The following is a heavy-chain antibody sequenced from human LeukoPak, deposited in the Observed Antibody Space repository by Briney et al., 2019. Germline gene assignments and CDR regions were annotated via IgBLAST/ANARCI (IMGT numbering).Heavy chain of an antibody. CDR2: INHSGST. CDR1: GGSFSGYY. CDR3: ARPEGGTIYY. D-gene: IGHD1-1*01. Sequence: PSETLSLTCAVYGGSFSGYYWSWIRQPPGKGLEWIGEINHSGSTNYNPSLKSRVTISVDTSKNQFSLKLSSVTAADTAVYYCARPEGGTIYYWGQGTLITVSS. V-gene: IGHV4-34*01. J-gene: IGHJ4*02.